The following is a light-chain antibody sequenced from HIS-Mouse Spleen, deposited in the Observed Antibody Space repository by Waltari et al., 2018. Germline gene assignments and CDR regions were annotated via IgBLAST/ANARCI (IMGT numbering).Light chain of an antibody. V-gene: IGKV1-5*03. CDR3: QQYRT. CDR2: KAS. J-gene: IGKJ1*01. Sequence: DIQMTQSPSTRHAAVVDRVTITCRASQSISSWLAWYQQNPGKAPKLLIYKASSLESGVPSRFSGSGSGTEFTITISSLQPDDFATYYCQQYRTFGQGTKVEIK. CDR1: QSISSW.